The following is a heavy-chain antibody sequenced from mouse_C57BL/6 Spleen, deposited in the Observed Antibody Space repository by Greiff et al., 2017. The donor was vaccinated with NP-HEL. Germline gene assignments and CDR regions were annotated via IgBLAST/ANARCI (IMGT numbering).Heavy chain of an antibody. V-gene: IGHV1-74*01. D-gene: IGHD2-2*01. J-gene: IGHJ3*01. Sequence: QVQLQQPGAELVKPGASVKVSCKASGYTFTSYWMHWVKQRPGQGLEWIGRIHPSDSDTNYNQKFKGKATLTVDKSSSTAYMQLSSLTSEDSAVYYCATERIMATTGFAYWGQGTLVTVSA. CDR2: IHPSDSDT. CDR1: GYTFTSYW. CDR3: ATERIMATTGFAY.